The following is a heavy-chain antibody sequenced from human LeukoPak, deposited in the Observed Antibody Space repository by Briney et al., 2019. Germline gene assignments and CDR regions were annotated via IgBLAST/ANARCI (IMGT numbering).Heavy chain of an antibody. J-gene: IGHJ3*02. D-gene: IGHD1-1*01. CDR3: ARNGIGTTYDAFGI. Sequence: SQTLSLICAISGDSVSSNSAAWNWIRQSPSRGLEWLGRTYFRSKWYNDYAVSVKSRIIINADTSKNHFSLQLNSVTPEDTAVYFCARNGIGTTYDAFGIWGQGTMVTVSS. CDR1: GDSVSSNSAA. V-gene: IGHV6-1*01. CDR2: TYFRSKWYN.